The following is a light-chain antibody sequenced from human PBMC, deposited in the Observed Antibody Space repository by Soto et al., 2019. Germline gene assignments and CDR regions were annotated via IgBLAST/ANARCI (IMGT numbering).Light chain of an antibody. V-gene: IGLV2-14*01. CDR2: DVS. J-gene: IGLJ1*01. Sequence: QSALTQPASVSGSPGQSITISCTGTSSDVGGYNDVSWYQQHPGKAPKLVIYDVSNRPSGVSSRFSGSKSGNTASLTISWLQAEDEADYYCSSYTSSSSYVFGTGTKLTVL. CDR3: SSYTSSSSYV. CDR1: SSDVGGYND.